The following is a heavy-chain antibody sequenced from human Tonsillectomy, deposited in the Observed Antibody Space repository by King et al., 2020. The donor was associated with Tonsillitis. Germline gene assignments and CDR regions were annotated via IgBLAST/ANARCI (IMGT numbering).Heavy chain of an antibody. CDR1: GGSFSGYY. CDR3: ARLSQTAMVKSYYYYMDV. CDR2: INHSGST. D-gene: IGHD5-18*01. Sequence: VQLQQWGAGLLKPSETLSLTCAVYGGSFSGYYWSWIRQPPGKGLEWIGEINHSGSTNYNPPLKSRVTISVDTSKNQFSLKLSSVTAADTAVYYCARLSQTAMVKSYYYYMDVWGKGTTVTVSS. J-gene: IGHJ6*03. V-gene: IGHV4-34*01.